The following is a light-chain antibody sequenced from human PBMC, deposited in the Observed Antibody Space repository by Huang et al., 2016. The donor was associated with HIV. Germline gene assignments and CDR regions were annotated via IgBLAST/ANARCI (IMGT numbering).Light chain of an antibody. J-gene: IGKJ2*01. CDR2: LGA. Sequence: DIVMTQSPLSLPVTPGEPASISCRSSQSFLHSKGYNYLDWYLQKPGQSPQLLIYLGANRATGVSEMLSGGGSGTDFTLKISRVEAEDVGVYYCMQALQTPLFGQGTKLEIK. CDR1: QSFLHSKGYNY. V-gene: IGKV2-28*01. CDR3: MQALQTPL.